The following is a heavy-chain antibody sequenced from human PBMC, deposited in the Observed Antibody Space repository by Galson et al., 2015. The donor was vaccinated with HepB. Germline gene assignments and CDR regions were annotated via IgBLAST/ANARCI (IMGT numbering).Heavy chain of an antibody. CDR2: IYHTGST. CDR1: GFSISYGYY. J-gene: IGHJ6*02. D-gene: IGHD4-11*01. Sequence: ETLSLTCTVSGFSISYGYYWGWIRQPPGKGLEWIGSIYHTGSTYYNPSLKSRVTISVDTSKNQFSLRVRSVTAADTAVYYCARSYRGGRGQYYYYYGRDVWGQGTTVTVSS. CDR3: ARSYRGGRGQYYYYYGRDV. V-gene: IGHV4-38-2*02.